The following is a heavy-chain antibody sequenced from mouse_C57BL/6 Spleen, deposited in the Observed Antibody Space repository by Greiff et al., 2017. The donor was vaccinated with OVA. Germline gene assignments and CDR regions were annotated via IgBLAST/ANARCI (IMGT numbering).Heavy chain of an antibody. CDR2: ISSGGDYI. V-gene: IGHV5-9-1*02. D-gene: IGHD1-1*01. J-gene: IGHJ2*01. CDR3: TRGELGYYGSSYNYFDY. CDR1: GFTFSSYA. Sequence: EVKVVESGEGLVKPGGSLKLSCAASGFTFSSYAMSWVRQTPEKRLEWVAYISSGGDYIYYADTVKGRFTISRDNARNTLYLQMSSLKSEDTAMYYCTRGELGYYGSSYNYFDYWGQGTTLTVSS.